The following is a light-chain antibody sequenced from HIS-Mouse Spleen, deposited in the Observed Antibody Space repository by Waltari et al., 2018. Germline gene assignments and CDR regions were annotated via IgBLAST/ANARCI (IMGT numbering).Light chain of an antibody. V-gene: IGKV3-20*01. CDR2: GAS. J-gene: IGKJ1*01. Sequence: DIVLTQSPGTLSLSPGERATLSCSASQSVSSSYLAWYQQKPGQAPRLLSYGASSRATGIPDRFSGSGSGTDFTLTISRLEPEDFAVYYCQQYGSSRWTFGQGTKVEIK. CDR3: QQYGSSRWT. CDR1: QSVSSSY.